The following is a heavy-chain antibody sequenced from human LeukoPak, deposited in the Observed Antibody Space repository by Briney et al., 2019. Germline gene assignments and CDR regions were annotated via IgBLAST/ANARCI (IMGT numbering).Heavy chain of an antibody. Sequence: GGSLRLSCAASGFTFSSYGMHWVRQAPGKGLEWGAVIWYDGSNKYYADSVKGRFTISRDNSKNTLYLQMNSLRAEDTAVYYCARDVVVAAAYYYYGMDVWGQGTTVTVSS. CDR3: ARDVVVAAAYYYYGMDV. J-gene: IGHJ6*02. CDR2: IWYDGSNK. V-gene: IGHV3-33*01. D-gene: IGHD2-15*01. CDR1: GFTFSSYG.